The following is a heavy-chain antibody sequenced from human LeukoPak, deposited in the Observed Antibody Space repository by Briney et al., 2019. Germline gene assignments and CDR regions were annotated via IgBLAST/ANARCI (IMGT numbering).Heavy chain of an antibody. CDR3: AKDRSDSSGYYYFDY. Sequence: GGSLRLSCAASGFTFSSYAMSWVRQAPGEGLEWVSAISGSGGSTYYADSVKGRFTISRDNSKNTLYLQMNSLRAEDTAVYYCAKDRSDSSGYYYFDYWGQGTLVTVSS. D-gene: IGHD3-22*01. CDR2: ISGSGGST. CDR1: GFTFSSYA. J-gene: IGHJ4*02. V-gene: IGHV3-23*01.